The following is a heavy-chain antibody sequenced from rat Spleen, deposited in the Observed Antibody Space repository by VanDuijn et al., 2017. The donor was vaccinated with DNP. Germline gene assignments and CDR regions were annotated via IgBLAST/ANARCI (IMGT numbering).Heavy chain of an antibody. CDR3: ARGYYDGGVMDA. Sequence: EVQLVESGGGLVQPGRSLKLSCAASGFTFSNYGMAWVRQTPTKGLEWVASISTSGGSTYYRDSVKGRFTVSRDNAKSTLYLQMDSLRSEDTATYYCARGYYDGGVMDAWGQGASVTVSS. CDR1: GFTFSNYG. J-gene: IGHJ4*01. V-gene: IGHV5S13*01. D-gene: IGHD1-12*02. CDR2: ISTSGGST.